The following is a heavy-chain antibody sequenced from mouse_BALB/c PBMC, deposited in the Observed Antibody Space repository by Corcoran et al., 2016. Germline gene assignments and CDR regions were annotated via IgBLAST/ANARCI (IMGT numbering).Heavy chain of an antibody. CDR2: INPYNDGT. D-gene: IGHD1-1*01. Sequence: EVQLQQSGPELVKPGASVKMSCKASGYTFTSYVMHWVKQKPGQGLEWIGYINPYNDGTKYNEKFKGKATLTSDKSSSTAYMELSSLTSEDSAVYYCAIITTGPWFAYWGQGTLVTVSA. CDR3: AIITTGPWFAY. V-gene: IGHV1S136*01. CDR1: GYTFTSYV. J-gene: IGHJ3*01.